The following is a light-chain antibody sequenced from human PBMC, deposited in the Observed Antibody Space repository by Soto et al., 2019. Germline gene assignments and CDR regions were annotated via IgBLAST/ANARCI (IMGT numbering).Light chain of an antibody. Sequence: DIQMTQSPSSLPASVGDRVTITCRASQSISTYLNWYQHKPGKAPKLLIYAASSVQSGVPSRFSGRGSGTDFTLTISSLQPEDFATYYCQQSFSIPYTFGQGTKLEIK. V-gene: IGKV1-39*01. CDR1: QSISTY. CDR2: AAS. CDR3: QQSFSIPYT. J-gene: IGKJ2*01.